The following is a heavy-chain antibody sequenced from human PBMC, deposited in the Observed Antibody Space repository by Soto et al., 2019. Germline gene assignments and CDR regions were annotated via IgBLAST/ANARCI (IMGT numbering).Heavy chain of an antibody. CDR1: GGTFSRYA. V-gene: IGHV1-69*01. J-gene: IGHJ6*02. CDR2: IIPIPGTA. CDR3: ARSQGSSTSLETYYNYYYGMDV. Sequence: QVQLVQSGAEVKKPGSSVKVSCKASGGTFSRYAISWVRQAPGQGLEWMGGIIPIPGTANYAQKFQGRVTITADESTSTAYMELSRLRSEDTAVYYCARSQGSSTSLETYYNYYYGMDVWGQGTTVTVSS. D-gene: IGHD2-2*01.